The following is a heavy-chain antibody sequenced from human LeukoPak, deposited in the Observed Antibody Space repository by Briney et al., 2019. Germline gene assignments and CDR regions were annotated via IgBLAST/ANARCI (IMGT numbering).Heavy chain of an antibody. J-gene: IGHJ5*02. CDR2: IYYSGST. V-gene: IGHV4-30-4*01. Sequence: SETLSLTCTVSGGSISSGDYYWGWIRQPPGKGLEWIGYIYYSGSTYYNPSLKSRVTISVDTSKNQFSLKLSSVTAADTAVYYCASLRRAYYYGSGSPRRGFDPWGQGTLVTVSS. D-gene: IGHD3-10*01. CDR3: ASLRRAYYYGSGSPRRGFDP. CDR1: GGSISSGDYY.